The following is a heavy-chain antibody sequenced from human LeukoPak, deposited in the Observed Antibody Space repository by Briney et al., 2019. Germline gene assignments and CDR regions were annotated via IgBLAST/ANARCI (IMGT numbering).Heavy chain of an antibody. CDR3: ARHGYNFDSAFDI. V-gene: IGHV4-59*13. Sequence: SETLSLTCTVSGGSIFSYYWSWIRRPPGKGLEWIAYISYSGSTNYNPSLKSRVLISVDTSKNQFSLKLTSVTAADTAIYYCARHGYNFDSAFDIWGQGTMVTVSS. CDR1: GGSIFSYY. D-gene: IGHD5-18*01. CDR2: ISYSGST. J-gene: IGHJ3*02.